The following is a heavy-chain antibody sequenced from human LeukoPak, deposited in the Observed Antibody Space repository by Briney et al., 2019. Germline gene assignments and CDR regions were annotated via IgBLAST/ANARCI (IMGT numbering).Heavy chain of an antibody. CDR3: ARLLVATPGVDP. J-gene: IGHJ5*02. D-gene: IGHD5-12*01. V-gene: IGHV3-48*03. CDR2: ISSSGTTI. Sequence: GGSLRLSCAASGFTFSSYEMHWVRQAPGKGLEWVADISSSGTTIYYADSVKGRFTISRDNAKNSLYLQMNSLKAEDTAVYYCARLLVATPGVDPWGQGTLVTVSS. CDR1: GFTFSSYE.